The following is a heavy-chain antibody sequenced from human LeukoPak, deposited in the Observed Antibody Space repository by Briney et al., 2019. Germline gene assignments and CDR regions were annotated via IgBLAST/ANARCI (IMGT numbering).Heavy chain of an antibody. CDR2: INPNSGGT. V-gene: IGHV1-2*02. Sequence: GASVKVSCKASGYTFTSYGISWVRQAPGQGLEWMGWINPNSGGTNYAQKSQGRVTMTRDTSISTAYMELSRLRSDDTAVYYCARTFMDPNEAGRFDYWGQGTLVTVSS. D-gene: IGHD3/OR15-3a*01. J-gene: IGHJ4*02. CDR3: ARTFMDPNEAGRFDY. CDR1: GYTFTSYG.